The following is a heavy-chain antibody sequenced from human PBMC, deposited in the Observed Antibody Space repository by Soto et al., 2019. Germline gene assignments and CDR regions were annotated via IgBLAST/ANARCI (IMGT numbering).Heavy chain of an antibody. CDR1: GDSVSNNSVA. V-gene: IGHV6-1*01. Sequence: PSPTLSLTCAISGDSVSNNSVAWNWVRQSPSRGLEWLGRTYYRSKWHYDYAPSVRSRITINPDTSKNHFSLQLNSVSPEDAAVYYCARTLRGRGVKYFDDWGQGTLVTVSS. CDR2: TYYRSKWHY. CDR3: ARTLRGRGVKYFDD. J-gene: IGHJ4*02. D-gene: IGHD3-10*01.